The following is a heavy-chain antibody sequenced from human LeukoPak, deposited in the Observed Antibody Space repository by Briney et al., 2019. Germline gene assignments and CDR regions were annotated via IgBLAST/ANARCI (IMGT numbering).Heavy chain of an antibody. CDR2: ISPSGGST. CDR3: ARGGDPSLYSSSWYFFDY. D-gene: IGHD6-13*01. CDR1: GYTFTSYY. Sequence: ASVKVSCKASGYTFTSYYMYWVRQAPGQGLEWMGIISPSGGSTTYAQKFQGRVTMTRDTSTSTAYMELSSLRSEDTAVYYCARGGDPSLYSSSWYFFDYWGQGTLVTVSS. J-gene: IGHJ4*02. V-gene: IGHV1-46*01.